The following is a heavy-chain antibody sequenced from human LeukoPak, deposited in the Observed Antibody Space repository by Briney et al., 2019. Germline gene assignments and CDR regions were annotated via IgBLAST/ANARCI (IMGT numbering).Heavy chain of an antibody. CDR1: GGSISSSSYY. J-gene: IGHJ4*02. Sequence: SETLSLTCTVSGGSISSSSYYWGWIRQPPGKGLEWIGSIYYSGGTYYNPSLKSRVTISVDTYKNQFSLKLSSVTAADTAVYYCARERRSYNYFDYWGQGTLVTVSS. CDR3: ARERRSYNYFDY. D-gene: IGHD2-2*02. CDR2: IYYSGGT. V-gene: IGHV4-39*07.